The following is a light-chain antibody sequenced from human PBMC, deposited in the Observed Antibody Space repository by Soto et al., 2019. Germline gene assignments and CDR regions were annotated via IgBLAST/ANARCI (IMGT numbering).Light chain of an antibody. CDR2: GAS. CDR1: QSVSSSY. Sequence: EIVLTQSPGTLSLSPGERATLSCRASQSVSSSYLVWYQQKPGQAPRLLICGASSRSTGIPDRFSGSGSVPNFTLTTSRLEPEDSAVYYCQHYGKTPPSVTFGPGTKVDIK. CDR3: QHYGKTPPSVT. J-gene: IGKJ3*01. V-gene: IGKV3-20*01.